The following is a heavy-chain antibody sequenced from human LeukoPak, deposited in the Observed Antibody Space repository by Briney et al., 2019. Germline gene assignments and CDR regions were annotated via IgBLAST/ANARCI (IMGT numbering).Heavy chain of an antibody. CDR3: ARTSGLF. Sequence: GGSLRLSCAGSGFSFSNYEMNWVRQAPGKGLEWVSFISSNGSSTYYADSVKGRFTISRDNAKNSLFLQMNSLRAEDTAVYYCARTSGLFWGQGPLVTVSS. CDR2: ISSNGSST. D-gene: IGHD3-10*01. J-gene: IGHJ4*02. V-gene: IGHV3-48*03. CDR1: GFSFSNYE.